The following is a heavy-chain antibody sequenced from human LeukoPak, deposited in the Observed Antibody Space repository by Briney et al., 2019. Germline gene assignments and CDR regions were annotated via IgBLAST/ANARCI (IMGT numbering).Heavy chain of an antibody. J-gene: IGHJ3*02. Sequence: GGSLRLSCAASGFTFSSYWMHWVRPAPGKGLVCVSCISRDGLITRYADSVRGRFTVSRDNAKNMLYVQMSSLRREDTAVYFCARDPPGNALYIWGQRTMVTVS. CDR3: ARDPPGNALYI. CDR1: GFTFSSYW. V-gene: IGHV3-74*01. CDR2: ISRDGLIT.